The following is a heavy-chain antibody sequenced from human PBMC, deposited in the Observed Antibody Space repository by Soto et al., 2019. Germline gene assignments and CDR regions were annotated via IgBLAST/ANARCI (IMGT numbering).Heavy chain of an antibody. D-gene: IGHD3-10*01. J-gene: IGHJ6*03. Sequence: PGGSLRLSCAASGFTFSSYSMNWVRQAPGKGLEWVSSISSSSSYIYYADSVKGRFTISRDNAKNSLYLQMNSLRAEDTAVYYCARDLPSMVRGVITYYYYYYMDVWGKGTTVTVSS. CDR2: ISSSSSYI. CDR1: GFTFSSYS. V-gene: IGHV3-21*01. CDR3: ARDLPSMVRGVITYYYYYYMDV.